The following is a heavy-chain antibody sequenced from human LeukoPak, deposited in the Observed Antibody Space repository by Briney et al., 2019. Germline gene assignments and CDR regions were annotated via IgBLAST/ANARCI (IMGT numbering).Heavy chain of an antibody. Sequence: GGSLRLSRAASGFTFSSYAMSWVRQAPGKGLEWVSAISGSGGSTYYADSVKGRFTISRDNSKNTLYLQMNSLRAEDTAVYYCAKDSRITMVRGVNWFDPWGQGTLVTVSS. J-gene: IGHJ5*02. CDR1: GFTFSSYA. CDR2: ISGSGGST. CDR3: AKDSRITMVRGVNWFDP. V-gene: IGHV3-23*01. D-gene: IGHD3-10*01.